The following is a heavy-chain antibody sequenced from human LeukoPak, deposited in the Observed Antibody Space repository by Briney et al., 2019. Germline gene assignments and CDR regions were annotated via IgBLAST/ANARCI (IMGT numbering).Heavy chain of an antibody. CDR3: ARDGKNDYGDYGDAFDI. D-gene: IGHD4-17*01. J-gene: IGHJ3*02. CDR2: ISAYNGNT. Sequence: ASVTVSCKASGYTFTSYGISWVRQAPGQGLEWMGWISAYNGNTNYAQKLQGRVTMTTDTSTSTAYMELRSLRSDDTAVYYCARDGKNDYGDYGDAFDIWGQGTMVTVSS. V-gene: IGHV1-18*01. CDR1: GYTFTSYG.